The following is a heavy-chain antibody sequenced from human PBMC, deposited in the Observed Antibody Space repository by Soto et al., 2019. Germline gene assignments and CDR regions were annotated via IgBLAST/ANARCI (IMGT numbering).Heavy chain of an antibody. D-gene: IGHD3-3*01. CDR2: IIPILGIA. CDR3: ARDLRPYYDFWSGYYGPFYF. V-gene: IGHV1-69*04. CDR1: GGTFSSYT. Sequence: GASVKVSCKASGGTFSSYTISWVRQAPGQGLEWMGRIIPILGIANYAQKFQGRVTITADKSTSTAYMEPSSLRSEDTAVYYCARDLRPYYDFWSGYYGPFYFWGQGTLVTVSS. J-gene: IGHJ4*02.